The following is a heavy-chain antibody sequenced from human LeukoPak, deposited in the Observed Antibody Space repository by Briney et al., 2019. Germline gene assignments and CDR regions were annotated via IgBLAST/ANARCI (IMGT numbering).Heavy chain of an antibody. J-gene: IGHJ4*02. CDR2: INHSGST. CDR1: GGSFSGYY. CDR3: ARGLKPREEPQNYYFDY. Sequence: PSETPSLTCAVYGGSFSGYYWSWIRQPPGKGLEWIGEINHSGSTNYNPSLKSRVTISVDTSKNQFSLKLSSVTAADTAVYYCARGLKPREEPQNYYFDYWGQGTLVTVSS. D-gene: IGHD1-1*01. V-gene: IGHV4-34*01.